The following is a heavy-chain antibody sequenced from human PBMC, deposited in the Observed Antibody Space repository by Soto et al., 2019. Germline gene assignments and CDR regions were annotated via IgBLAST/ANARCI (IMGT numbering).Heavy chain of an antibody. Sequence: QVQLVESGGGVVQPGRSLRLSCTASGFTFSSYGMDWVRQAPGKGLEWVAVIWYDGSNQYYADSVKGRFTISRDNSKNTPYLQMNSLRAEDTAVYYCARAVVPGAKHFAYYYYGMDVWGQGTTVTVSS. CDR3: ARAVVPGAKHFAYYYYGMDV. D-gene: IGHD2-2*01. CDR2: IWYDGSNQ. CDR1: GFTFSSYG. V-gene: IGHV3-33*01. J-gene: IGHJ6*02.